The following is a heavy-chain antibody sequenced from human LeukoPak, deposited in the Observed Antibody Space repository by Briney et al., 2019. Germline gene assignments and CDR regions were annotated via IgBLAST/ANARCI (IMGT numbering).Heavy chain of an antibody. V-gene: IGHV3-23*01. CDR3: AKLATVTTQVSWFDP. J-gene: IGHJ5*02. Sequence: GGSLRLSCVAAGFTFRTFAMSWVRQTPGKGLEWVSAISGSGDSTYYADSAKGRFTISRDNSKNTLYLQMDSLRAGDTATYHCAKLATVTTQVSWFDPWGQGTLVTVSS. CDR2: ISGSGDST. D-gene: IGHD4-17*01. CDR1: GFTFRTFA.